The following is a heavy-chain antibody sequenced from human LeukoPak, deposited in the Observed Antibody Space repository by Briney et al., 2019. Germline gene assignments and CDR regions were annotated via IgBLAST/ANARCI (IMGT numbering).Heavy chain of an antibody. J-gene: IGHJ4*02. V-gene: IGHV3-21*01. Sequence: GGSLRLSCAASGFTFSSYSMNWVRQAPGKGLEWVSSISSSSSYIYYADSVKGRFTISRDNAKNSLYLQMSSLRAEDTAVYYCASGGPIAVAGFDYWGQGTLVTVSS. CDR2: ISSSSSYI. D-gene: IGHD6-19*01. CDR3: ASGGPIAVAGFDY. CDR1: GFTFSSYS.